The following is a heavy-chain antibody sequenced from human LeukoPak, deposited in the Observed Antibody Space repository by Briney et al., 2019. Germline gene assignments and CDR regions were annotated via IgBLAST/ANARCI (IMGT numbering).Heavy chain of an antibody. CDR2: ISDSGSST. CDR3: AREDRITIFGVVTYYGLQH. CDR1: GFIFSSYA. J-gene: IGHJ1*01. Sequence: PGGSLRLSCAASGFIFSSYAMSWVRQAPGKGLEWVSTISDSGSSTYYADSVKGRFTISRDTSKNTLYLQMNSLRAEDTAVYYCAREDRITIFGVVTYYGLQHWGQGTLVTVSS. V-gene: IGHV3-23*01. D-gene: IGHD3-3*01.